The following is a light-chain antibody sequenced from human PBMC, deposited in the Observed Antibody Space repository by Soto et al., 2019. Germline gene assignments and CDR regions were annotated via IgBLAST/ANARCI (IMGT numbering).Light chain of an antibody. CDR2: GAS. CDR1: RTINTY. V-gene: IGKV1-39*01. Sequence: DVRMTQSPSSLSASVGDTITITCRASRTINTYLNWFQQKPGEPPRLLIYGASTLHDGVPSRFSGSGSGADFTLTISGLQPEDIATYYCQQSHNLPLTFGGGTKVQI. J-gene: IGKJ4*01. CDR3: QQSHNLPLT.